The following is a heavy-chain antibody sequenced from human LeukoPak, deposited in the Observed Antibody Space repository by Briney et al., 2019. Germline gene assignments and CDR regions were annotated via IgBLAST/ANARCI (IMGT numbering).Heavy chain of an antibody. D-gene: IGHD3-16*01. CDR1: GYTFTVYY. Sequence: GASVKVSCKASGYTFTVYYIHWVRQAPGQGLEWMGWTNPNSGGTNYAQKFQGRVTMTRDTSITTAYMEMSRLRSDDTAVYYCASSIWGTTGFWFDPWGQGTLVTVSS. J-gene: IGHJ5*02. CDR2: TNPNSGGT. V-gene: IGHV1-2*02. CDR3: ASSIWGTTGFWFDP.